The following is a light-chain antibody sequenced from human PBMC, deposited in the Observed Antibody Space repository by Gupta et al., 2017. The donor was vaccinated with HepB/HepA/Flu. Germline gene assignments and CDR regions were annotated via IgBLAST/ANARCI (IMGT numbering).Light chain of an antibody. CDR1: QGISSY. J-gene: IGKJ3*01. Sequence: DIQLTQSPSFLSASVGDRVTITCRASQGISSYLAWYQQKPGKAPKLLIYAASTLQSGVPSTFSGSGSVTEFTLTISSRQPEDFATYYCLHLNSSPRAFGDGTKVEIK. CDR2: AAS. V-gene: IGKV1-9*01. CDR3: LHLNSSPRA.